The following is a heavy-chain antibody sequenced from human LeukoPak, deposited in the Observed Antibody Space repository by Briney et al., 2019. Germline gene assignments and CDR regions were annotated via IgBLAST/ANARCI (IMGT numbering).Heavy chain of an antibody. V-gene: IGHV3-21*01. CDR2: ISSSSSNI. CDR1: GFTFSSYS. D-gene: IGHD1-1*01. J-gene: IGHJ4*02. Sequence: GGSLRLSCAASGFTFSSYSMNWVRQAPGKGLEWVSSISSSSSNIYYADSVKGRFTISGDNAKNSLYLQMNSLRVEDTAVYYCARCTTGRTFGSLREIKRSREIDYWGQGTLVTVSS. CDR3: ARCTTGRTFGSLREIKRSREIDY.